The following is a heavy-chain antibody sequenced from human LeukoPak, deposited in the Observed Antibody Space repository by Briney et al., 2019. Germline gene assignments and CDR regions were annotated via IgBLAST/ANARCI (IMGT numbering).Heavy chain of an antibody. V-gene: IGHV4-61*02. CDR3: ARVWWYFHAFDI. Sequence: SETLSLTCTVSGGSISSGTYYWSWIRQPAGKGLEWIGRIYASGSTNYNPSLKSRVTISVDTSKNQFSLKLSSVTAADTAVYYCARVWWYFHAFDIWGQGTMVTVSS. J-gene: IGHJ3*02. CDR2: IYASGST. D-gene: IGHD2-15*01. CDR1: GGSISSGTYY.